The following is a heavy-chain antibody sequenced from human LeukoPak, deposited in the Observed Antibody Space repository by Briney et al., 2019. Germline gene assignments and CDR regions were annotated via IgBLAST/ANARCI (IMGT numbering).Heavy chain of an antibody. CDR3: ARGSGITIFGVVDY. CDR1: GFTFSSYA. V-gene: IGHV3-48*01. D-gene: IGHD3-3*01. Sequence: PGGSLRLSCAASGFTFSSYAMNWVRQAPGKGLEWVSYISSSSSTIYYADSVKGRFTISRDNAKNSLYLQVNSLRAEDTAVYYCARGSGITIFGVVDYWGQGTLVTVSS. CDR2: ISSSSSTI. J-gene: IGHJ4*02.